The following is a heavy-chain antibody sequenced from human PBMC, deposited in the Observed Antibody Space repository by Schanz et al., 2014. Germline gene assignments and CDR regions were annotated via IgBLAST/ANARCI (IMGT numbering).Heavy chain of an antibody. CDR3: AAHETLSTTACYPS. CDR2: IKQDGSEK. V-gene: IGHV3-7*01. CDR1: GFSISFHW. J-gene: IGHJ4*02. Sequence: EVQLVESGGGLVQPGGSLRLSCAASGFSISFHWMSWVRQAPGKGPEWVANIKQDGSEKYYVDSVKGRFTISRDNAKNSLYPQMNSLRAEDTAVYSCAAHETLSTTACYPSWGQGTLVAVSS. D-gene: IGHD2-2*01.